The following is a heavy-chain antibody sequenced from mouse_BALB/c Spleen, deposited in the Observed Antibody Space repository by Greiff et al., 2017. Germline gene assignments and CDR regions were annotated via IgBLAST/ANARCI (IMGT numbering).Heavy chain of an antibody. V-gene: IGHV5-6-5*01. CDR2: ISSGGST. D-gene: IGHD2-4*01. CDR3: ARGRGITTEAWFAY. J-gene: IGHJ3*01. Sequence: EVQRVESGGGLVKPGGSLKLSCAASGFTFSSYAMSWVRQTPEKRLEWVASISSGGSTYYPDSVKGRFTISRDNARNILYLQMSSLRSEDTAMYYCARGRGITTEAWFAYWGQGTLVTVSA. CDR1: GFTFSSYA.